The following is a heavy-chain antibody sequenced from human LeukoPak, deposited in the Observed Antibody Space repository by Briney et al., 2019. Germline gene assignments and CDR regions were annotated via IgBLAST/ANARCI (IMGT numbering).Heavy chain of an antibody. CDR2: ISSSSSYI. V-gene: IGHV3-21*01. J-gene: IGHJ2*01. CDR3: AREAAWGNWYFDL. CDR1: GFTFSSYS. D-gene: IGHD3-16*01. Sequence: GGSLRLSCAASGFTFSSYSMNWVRQAPGKGLEWVSSISSSSSYIYYADSVKGRFTISRDNAKNSLYLQMNSLRAEDTAVYYCAREAAWGNWYFDLWGRGTLVTVSS.